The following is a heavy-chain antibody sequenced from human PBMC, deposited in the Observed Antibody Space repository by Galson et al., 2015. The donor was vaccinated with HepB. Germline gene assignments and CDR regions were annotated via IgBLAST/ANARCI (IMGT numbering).Heavy chain of an antibody. Sequence: SLRLSCAASGFTFYTYAMSWVRQAPGKGLEWVSAISGTSDNTYYADSVKGRFTISRDNSKNTLHLHMHSLRAEDTAVYYCAKTLQTVTLFVVAKYYCGMDDWGQGTTLTVSS. J-gene: IGHJ6*02. V-gene: IGHV3-23*01. CDR2: ISGTSDNT. CDR1: GFTFYTYA. D-gene: IGHD3-3*01. CDR3: AKTLQTVTLFVVAKYYCGMDD.